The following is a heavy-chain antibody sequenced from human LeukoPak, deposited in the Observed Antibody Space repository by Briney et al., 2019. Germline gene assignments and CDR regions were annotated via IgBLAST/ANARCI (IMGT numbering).Heavy chain of an antibody. D-gene: IGHD2-15*01. J-gene: IGHJ6*02. CDR1: GFTVSSNY. Sequence: GGSLRLSCAASGFTVSSNYMSWVRQAPGKGLEWVSVIFGGGSTYYADSVKGRFTISRDNSKNTLYLQMNSLRAEDTAVYYCARENDMEYCSGGRCYKGYNAMDVWGHGTTVTVSS. CDR3: ARENDMEYCSGGRCYKGYNAMDV. V-gene: IGHV3-53*01. CDR2: IFGGGST.